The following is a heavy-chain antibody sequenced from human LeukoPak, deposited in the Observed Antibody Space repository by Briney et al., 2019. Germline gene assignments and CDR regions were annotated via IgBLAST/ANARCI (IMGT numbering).Heavy chain of an antibody. V-gene: IGHV4-30-2*01. CDR3: ATTPVGSTRFFDF. CDR2: VYHSGFT. J-gene: IGHJ4*02. CDR1: GGFIGDGGYY. D-gene: IGHD1-26*01. Sequence: SETLSLTCAVSGGFIGDGGYYWSWIRQPPGKGLEWIGYVYHSGFTSYTPSLKSRVTISVDRSENQFSLRLNFVTAADTAIYYCATTPVGSTRFFDFWGPGTLLSVSS.